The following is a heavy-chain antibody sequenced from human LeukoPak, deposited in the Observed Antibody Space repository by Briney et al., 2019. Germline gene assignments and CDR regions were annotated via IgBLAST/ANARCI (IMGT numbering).Heavy chain of an antibody. Sequence: SETLSLTCAVYGGSFSGYYWSWIRQPPGKGLEWIGEINHSGSTNYNPSLKSRVTISVDKSKNQFSLKLSSVTAADTAVYYCAREAPGSADFDYWGQGTLVTVSS. J-gene: IGHJ4*02. CDR2: INHSGST. D-gene: IGHD3-10*01. CDR1: GGSFSGYY. CDR3: AREAPGSADFDY. V-gene: IGHV4-34*01.